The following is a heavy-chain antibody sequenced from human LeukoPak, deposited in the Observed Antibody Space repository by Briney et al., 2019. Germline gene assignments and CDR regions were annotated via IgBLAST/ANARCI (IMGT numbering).Heavy chain of an antibody. CDR3: ARTSPGYCSSTSCPGADY. Sequence: TGGSLRLSCAASGFTFSSYGMHWVRQAPGKGLEWVAVIWYDGSDKYYADSVKGRFTISRDNSKNTLYLQMNSLRAEDTAVYYCARTSPGYCSSTSCPGADYWGQGTLVTVSS. CDR2: IWYDGSDK. CDR1: GFTFSSYG. J-gene: IGHJ4*02. D-gene: IGHD2-2*01. V-gene: IGHV3-33*01.